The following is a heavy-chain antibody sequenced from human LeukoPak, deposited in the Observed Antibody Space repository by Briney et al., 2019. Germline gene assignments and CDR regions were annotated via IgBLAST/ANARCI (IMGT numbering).Heavy chain of an antibody. J-gene: IGHJ4*02. V-gene: IGHV3-30*04. D-gene: IGHD6-19*01. CDR2: ISYDGSNK. CDR1: GFTFSSYA. Sequence: PGGSLRLSCAASGFTFSSYAMHWVRQAPGKGLEWVAVISYDGSNKYYADSVKGRFTISRDNSKNTLYLQMNSLRAEDTAVYYCARDGKEEGIAVAGIPGYWGQGTLVTVSS. CDR3: ARDGKEEGIAVAGIPGY.